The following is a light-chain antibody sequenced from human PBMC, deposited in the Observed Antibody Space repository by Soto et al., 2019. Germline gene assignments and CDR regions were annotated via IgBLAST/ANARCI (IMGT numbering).Light chain of an antibody. Sequence: EIVLTQSPGTLSLSPGERATLSCRASQSVSSTYLAWYQQNPGQAPRLLIYGTTSRATGIPDRFSGSVSGTDFSLTIIRLEPEDFAVYYCQKYGSLTSSTFGQGTKVDIK. CDR1: QSVSSTY. CDR2: GTT. J-gene: IGKJ1*01. V-gene: IGKV3-20*01. CDR3: QKYGSLTSST.